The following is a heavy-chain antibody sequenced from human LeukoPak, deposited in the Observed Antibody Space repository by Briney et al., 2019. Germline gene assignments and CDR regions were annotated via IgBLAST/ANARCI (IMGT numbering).Heavy chain of an antibody. D-gene: IGHD1-26*01. CDR1: GYTFTGYY. J-gene: IGHJ6*02. CDR2: INPNSGGT. CDR3: ARARGSYLMSPMPYGMDV. Sequence: ASVKVSCKASGYTFTGYYMHWVRHAPGQGLEWMGWINPNSGGTNYAQKFQGRVTMTRDTSISTAYMELSRLRSDDTAVYYCARARGSYLMSPMPYGMDVWGQGTTVTASS. V-gene: IGHV1-2*02.